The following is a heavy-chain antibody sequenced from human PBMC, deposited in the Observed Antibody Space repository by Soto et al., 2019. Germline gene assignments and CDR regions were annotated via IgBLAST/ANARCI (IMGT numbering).Heavy chain of an antibody. Sequence: GGSLRLSCAGSGFTFSNAWMSWVRQAPGKGLEWVGRVKSKTDGETVDYAAPVKGRFTISRDDSKNTTYLQMNSLKTEDTAVYYCTTDTAVTGSWNYYYYGMDVWGQGTTVTVS. CDR3: TTDTAVTGSWNYYYYGMDV. CDR1: GFTFSNAW. D-gene: IGHD6-13*01. V-gene: IGHV3-15*01. J-gene: IGHJ6*01. CDR2: VKSKTDGETV.